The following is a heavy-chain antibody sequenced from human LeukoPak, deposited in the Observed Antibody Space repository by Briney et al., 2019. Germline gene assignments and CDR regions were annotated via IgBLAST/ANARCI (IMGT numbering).Heavy chain of an antibody. Sequence: PSETLSLTCAVYGGSFSGYYWSWIRKPPGKGLEWIGEINHSGSTNYNPSLKSRVTISVDTSKNQFSLKLSSVTAADTAVYYCARGRTSVRGYSYGISRGNWFDPWGQGTLVTVSS. D-gene: IGHD5-18*01. V-gene: IGHV4-34*01. CDR3: ARGRTSVRGYSYGISRGNWFDP. CDR2: INHSGST. CDR1: GGSFSGYY. J-gene: IGHJ5*02.